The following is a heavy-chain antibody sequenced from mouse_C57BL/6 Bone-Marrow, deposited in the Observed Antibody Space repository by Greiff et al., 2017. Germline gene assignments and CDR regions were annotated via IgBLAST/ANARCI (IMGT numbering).Heavy chain of an antibody. Sequence: QVTLKESGPGILQSSQTLSLTCSFSGFSLSTSGMGVSWIRQPSGKGLEWLAHIFWDDDKRYNPSLKSRLTISKDTSRNPVFLKITSVDTADTATYYCARAGRGSYWYFDVWGTGTTVTVSS. CDR1: GFSLSTSGMG. D-gene: IGHD3-3*01. CDR3: ARAGRGSYWYFDV. J-gene: IGHJ1*03. CDR2: IFWDDDK. V-gene: IGHV8-12*01.